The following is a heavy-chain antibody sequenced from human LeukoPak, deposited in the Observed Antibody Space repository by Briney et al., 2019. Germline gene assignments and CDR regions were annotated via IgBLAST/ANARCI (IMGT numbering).Heavy chain of an antibody. CDR2: IYYTGST. Sequence: SETLSLTCTVSGGSISTYYWSWIRQPPGNGLEWIGYIYYTGSTSYNPSLKSRVTISVDTPKNQFSLKLSSVTAADTAMYYCARDRLGGGTIFDYWGQGTLVTVSS. J-gene: IGHJ4*02. CDR3: ARDRLGGGTIFDY. CDR1: GGSISTYY. V-gene: IGHV4-59*01. D-gene: IGHD3-16*01.